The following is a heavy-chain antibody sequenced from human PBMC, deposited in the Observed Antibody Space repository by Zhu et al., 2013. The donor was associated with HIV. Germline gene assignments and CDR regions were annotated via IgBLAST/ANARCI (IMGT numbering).Heavy chain of an antibody. D-gene: IGHD2-2*02. CDR3: ARGAAIGYFVYYYYGMDV. CDR2: INAGNGNT. J-gene: IGHJ6*02. Sequence: QVQLVQSGAEVKKPGASVKVSCKASGYTFTSYAMHWVRQAPGQRLEWMGWINAGNGNTKYSQKFQGRVTITRDTSASTAYMELSSLRSEDTAVYYCARGAAIGYFVYYYYGMDVWGQGTTVTVSS. CDR1: GYTFTSYA. V-gene: IGHV1-3*01.